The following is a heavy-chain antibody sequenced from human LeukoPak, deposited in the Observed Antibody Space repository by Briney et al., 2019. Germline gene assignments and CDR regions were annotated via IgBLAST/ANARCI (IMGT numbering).Heavy chain of an antibody. Sequence: PGGSLRLSCAASGFSFSSYVMSWVRQAPGKGLEWVSAVSGSGGSTYSADSVKGRFTISRDNSKNMVYLQTSSLRAEDTAVYYCARAGSWSSRPYDYWGQGILVSVSS. CDR2: VSGSGGST. V-gene: IGHV3-23*01. CDR3: ARAGSWSSRPYDY. J-gene: IGHJ4*02. D-gene: IGHD1-26*01. CDR1: GFSFSSYV.